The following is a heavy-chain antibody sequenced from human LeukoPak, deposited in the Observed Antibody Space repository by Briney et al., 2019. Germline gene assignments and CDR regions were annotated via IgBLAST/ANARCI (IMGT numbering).Heavy chain of an antibody. J-gene: IGHJ4*02. Sequence: SETLSLTCAVYGGSFSGYYWGWIRQPPGEGLEWIGEINHSGSTNYNPSLKSRVTISVDTSKNQFSLKLSSVTAADTAVYYCARVGSDKRFLEWLLWLRYFDYWGQGTLVTVSS. CDR2: INHSGST. V-gene: IGHV4-34*01. CDR1: GGSFSGYY. D-gene: IGHD3-3*01. CDR3: ARVGSDKRFLEWLLWLRYFDY.